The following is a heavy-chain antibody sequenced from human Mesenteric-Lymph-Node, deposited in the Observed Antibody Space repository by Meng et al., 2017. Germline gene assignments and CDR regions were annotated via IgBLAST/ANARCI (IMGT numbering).Heavy chain of an antibody. V-gene: IGHV3-7*01. D-gene: IGHD3-10*01. CDR2: IREDAALK. CDR3: ARDPSPKLGRSHYDALDI. J-gene: IGHJ3*02. Sequence: GGSLRLSCAASGFTFSNYWMTWVRQAPGKGLEWVANIREDAALKNYVDSVEGRFTISRDNAKYSLYLRMNALRAEDTAVYYCARDPSPKLGRSHYDALDIWGQGTMVTVSS. CDR1: GFTFSNYW.